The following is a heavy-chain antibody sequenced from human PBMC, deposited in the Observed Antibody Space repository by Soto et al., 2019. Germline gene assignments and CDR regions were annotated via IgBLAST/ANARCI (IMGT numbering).Heavy chain of an antibody. CDR3: ARAAGTSAYYYYGKDV. J-gene: IGHJ6*02. V-gene: IGHV5-10-1*01. D-gene: IGHD6-13*01. CDR1: GYSFTSYW. CDR2: IDPSDSYT. Sequence: GESLKISCKGSGYSFTSYWISWVRQMPGKGLEWMGRIDPSDSYTNYSPSFQGHVTISADKSISTAYLQWSSLKASDTAMYYCARAAGTSAYYYYGKDVWGQGTTVTVSS.